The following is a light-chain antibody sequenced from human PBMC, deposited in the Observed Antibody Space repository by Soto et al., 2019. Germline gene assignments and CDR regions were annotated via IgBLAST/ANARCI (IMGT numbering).Light chain of an antibody. J-gene: IGLJ3*02. Sequence: QLVLTQPPSVSGAPGLRVTISCTGSSSNVGAGYGVHWYQHLPGTAPKLLISDNNNRPSGVPDRFSGSRSGTSASLAITGLQAEDEGHYYCQSYDSSLSGWVFGGGTKVTVL. CDR2: DNN. CDR3: QSYDSSLSGWV. V-gene: IGLV1-40*01. CDR1: SSNVGAGYG.